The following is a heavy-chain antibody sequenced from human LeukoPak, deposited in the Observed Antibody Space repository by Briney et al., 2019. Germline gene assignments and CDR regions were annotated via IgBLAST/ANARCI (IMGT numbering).Heavy chain of an antibody. D-gene: IGHD3-22*01. J-gene: IGHJ6*02. V-gene: IGHV3-48*02. CDR2: ISTSSSSI. CDR1: GFTFRTYP. Sequence: GGPLRLPCEAPGFTFRTYPMTWVRKAPGKGLEWVSYISTSSSSIYYADSVKGRFTISRDNAKNSLYLQMNSLRDEDTAVYYCARGGSGYGDYYYFYAMDVWGQGTTVTVSS. CDR3: ARGGSGYGDYYYFYAMDV.